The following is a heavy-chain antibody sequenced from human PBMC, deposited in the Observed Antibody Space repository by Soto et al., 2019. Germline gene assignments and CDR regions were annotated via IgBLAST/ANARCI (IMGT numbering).Heavy chain of an antibody. CDR3: ARLLRYSGYEYYFDY. CDR2: IYYSGST. D-gene: IGHD5-12*01. V-gene: IGHV4-39*01. J-gene: IGHJ4*02. CDR1: GGSISSSGYY. Sequence: SETLSLTCTVSGGSISSSGYYWGWIRQPPGKGLEWIGSIYYSGSTYYNPSLKSRVTISVDTSKNQFSLKLSSVTAADTAVYYCARLLRYSGYEYYFDYWGQGTLVTVSS.